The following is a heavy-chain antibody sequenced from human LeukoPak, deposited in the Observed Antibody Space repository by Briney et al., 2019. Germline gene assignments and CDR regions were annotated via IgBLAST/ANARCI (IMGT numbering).Heavy chain of an antibody. CDR1: RFTFDDWT. Sequence: GGSLRLSCAAPRFTFDDWTMHWVRQAPGKGLEWLSRINWDGYKAYYAESVKGRFTISRDNSKRSLYLEMKSLRIEDTAFYYCAKSAGDRFDSWGQGTLVTVSS. V-gene: IGHV3-43*01. D-gene: IGHD3-10*01. CDR2: INWDGYKA. J-gene: IGHJ4*02. CDR3: AKSAGDRFDS.